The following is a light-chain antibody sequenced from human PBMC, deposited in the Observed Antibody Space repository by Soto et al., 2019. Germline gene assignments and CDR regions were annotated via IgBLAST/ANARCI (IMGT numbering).Light chain of an antibody. J-gene: IGLJ2*01. V-gene: IGLV2-8*01. CDR3: SSYAGSSIPVA. Sequence: QSALTQPPSASGSPGQSVTISCTGASSDVGGYNFVSWYQQHPGKALKLMIYDVTKRPSGVPDRFSGSKSGNTASLTVSGLQVDDEAVYYCSSYAGSSIPVAFGGGTQLTVL. CDR1: SSDVGGYNF. CDR2: DVT.